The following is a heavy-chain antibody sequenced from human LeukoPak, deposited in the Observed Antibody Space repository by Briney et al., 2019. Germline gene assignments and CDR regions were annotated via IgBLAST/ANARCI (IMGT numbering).Heavy chain of an antibody. CDR1: GGSISSYY. V-gene: IGHV4-59*01. CDR2: IYYSGST. CDR3: ARGGELWFGRTGDIDY. Sequence: SETLSLTCTVSGGSISSYYWSWLRQPPGKGLEGIGYIYYSGSTNYNPSLKSRVTISVDTSKNQFSLKLCSVTAADTAVYYCARGGELWFGRTGDIDYWGQGTLVTVSS. J-gene: IGHJ4*02. D-gene: IGHD3-10*01.